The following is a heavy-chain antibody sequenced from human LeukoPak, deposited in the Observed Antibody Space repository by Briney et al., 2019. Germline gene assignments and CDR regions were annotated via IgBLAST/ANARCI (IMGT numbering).Heavy chain of an antibody. CDR1: GFTFDNYA. J-gene: IGHJ3*02. V-gene: IGHV3-9*01. Sequence: PGGSLRLSCAASGFTFDNYAMHWVRQALGKSLEWVSGISWNSGSIGYADSVKGRFTISRDNAKNSLYLQMNSLRAEDTALYYCAKGLSGSYPNDAFDIWGQGTMVTVSS. CDR3: AKGLSGSYPNDAFDI. CDR2: ISWNSGSI. D-gene: IGHD1-26*01.